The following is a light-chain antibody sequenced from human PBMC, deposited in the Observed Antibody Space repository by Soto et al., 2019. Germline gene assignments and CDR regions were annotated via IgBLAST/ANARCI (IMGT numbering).Light chain of an antibody. Sequence: DIVMTQSPLSLPVTPGEPASISCRSSQSLLHSNGYNYLDWYVQKPGQSPQLLIYLGSNRASGVPDRFSGSGSGTYFTLKISRVEAEDVGVYYCMQALQTPRTFGPGTKVDIK. CDR2: LGS. CDR3: MQALQTPRT. CDR1: QSLLHSNGYNY. V-gene: IGKV2-28*01. J-gene: IGKJ3*01.